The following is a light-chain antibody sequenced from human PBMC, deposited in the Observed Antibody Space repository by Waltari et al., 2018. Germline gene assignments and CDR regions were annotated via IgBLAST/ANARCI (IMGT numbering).Light chain of an antibody. CDR3: QQYNRYST. Sequence: SASVVDRVTIPCRASQSISSYLAWYQQKPGKAPKLLISKASTLGSGVPARFSGSGSGTEFTLTISSLQPDDFATYYCQQYNRYSTFGQGTKVEIK. V-gene: IGKV1-5*03. CDR2: KAS. CDR1: QSISSY. J-gene: IGKJ1*01.